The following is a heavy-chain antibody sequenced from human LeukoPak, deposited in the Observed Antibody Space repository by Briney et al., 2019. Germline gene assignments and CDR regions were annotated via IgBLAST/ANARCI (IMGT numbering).Heavy chain of an antibody. CDR3: ARGGTVVDTANPFDF. CDR1: GYTFTSFV. V-gene: IGHV1-18*01. Sequence: APVKVSCKASGYTFTSFVISWVRQAPGQGLEWMGWISAFNGNTNYAQKLQGRITMTTDTSTSTAYMELRSLRSDDTAVYYCARGGTVVDTANPFDFWGQGTLVTVSS. J-gene: IGHJ4*02. CDR2: ISAFNGNT. D-gene: IGHD5-18*01.